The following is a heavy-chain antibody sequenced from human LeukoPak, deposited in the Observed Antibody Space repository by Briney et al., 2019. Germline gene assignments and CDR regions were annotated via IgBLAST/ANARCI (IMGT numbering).Heavy chain of an antibody. V-gene: IGHV1-18*01. Sequence: ASVKVSCKASGYTFTNYGITWVRQAPGQGLEWTGWINPNNGNTKYAQKLQGRVTMTTDTSTSTAYMELRSLRSDDTAVYYCARSRMYDSSGYYNYWGQGTLVTVSS. CDR3: ARSRMYDSSGYYNY. D-gene: IGHD3-22*01. CDR1: GYTFTNYG. CDR2: INPNNGNT. J-gene: IGHJ4*02.